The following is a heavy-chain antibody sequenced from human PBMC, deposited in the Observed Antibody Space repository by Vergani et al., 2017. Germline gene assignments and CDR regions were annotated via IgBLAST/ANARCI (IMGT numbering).Heavy chain of an antibody. Sequence: QVQLVQSGAEVKKPGASVKVSCKASGYTFTRYGISRVRQAPGQGLAWMGWISAYKGNTNYAQKLQGRVTMTTDTSTSTAYMELRSRRSDDTAVYYCARIGKANDSSGYYLDYWGQGPLVTVSS. J-gene: IGHJ4*02. CDR1: GYTFTRYG. CDR3: ARIGKANDSSGYYLDY. CDR2: ISAYKGNT. D-gene: IGHD3-22*01. V-gene: IGHV1-18*04.